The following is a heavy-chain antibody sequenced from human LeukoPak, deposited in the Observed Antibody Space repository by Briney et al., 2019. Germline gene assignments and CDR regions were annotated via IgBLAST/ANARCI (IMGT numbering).Heavy chain of an antibody. CDR1: GGSFSGYY. Sequence: SETLPLTCAVYGGSFSGYYWSWIRQPPGKGLEWIGEINHSGSTNYNPSLKSRVTISVDTSKNQFSLELSSVTAADTAVYYCARGQGAYDSSGFDYWGQGTLVTVSS. CDR2: INHSGST. D-gene: IGHD3-22*01. CDR3: ARGQGAYDSSGFDY. J-gene: IGHJ4*02. V-gene: IGHV4-34*01.